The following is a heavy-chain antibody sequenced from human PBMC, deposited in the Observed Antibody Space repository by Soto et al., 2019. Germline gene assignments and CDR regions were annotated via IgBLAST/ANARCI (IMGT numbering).Heavy chain of an antibody. CDR3: ARSEGAGDYAGWYFDL. D-gene: IGHD4-17*01. Sequence: SQTLSLTCAISGDSVSSNSAAWDWTRQSPSRGLEWLGRTYYRSKWYNDYAVSVTSRITINPDTSKNQFYLQLNSVTPEDTAVYYCARSEGAGDYAGWYFDLWGRGTLVTVSS. V-gene: IGHV6-1*01. J-gene: IGHJ2*01. CDR2: TYYRSKWYN. CDR1: GDSVSSNSAA.